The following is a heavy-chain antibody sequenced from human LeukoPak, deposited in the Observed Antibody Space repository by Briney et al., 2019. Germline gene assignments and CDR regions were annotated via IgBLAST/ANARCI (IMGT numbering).Heavy chain of an antibody. V-gene: IGHV1-69*13. CDR3: ARGIGSGFDP. D-gene: IGHD3-10*01. Sequence: GASVKVSCKSYGYTFTSYFMHWVRQAPGQGLEWMGGIIPIFGTANYAQKFQGRVTITADESTSTAYMELSSLRSEDTAVYYCARGIGSGFDPWGQGTLVTVSS. CDR1: GYTFTSYF. CDR2: IIPIFGTA. J-gene: IGHJ5*02.